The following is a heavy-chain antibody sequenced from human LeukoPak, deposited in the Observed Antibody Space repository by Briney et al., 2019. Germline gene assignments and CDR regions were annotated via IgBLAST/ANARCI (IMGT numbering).Heavy chain of an antibody. J-gene: IGHJ4*01. CDR1: GFTFSNAW. CDR3: TTHSVTVTGTHF. CDR2: IKSKTDGGTS. D-gene: IGHD2-8*02. Sequence: GGSLRLSCAASGFTFSNAWMSWVRQAPGKGLEWVGRIKSKTDGGTSDYAAPVKGRFIISRDDSKNTLYLQMSSLKPEDAAMYYCTTHSVTVTGTHFWGQGALVTVSS. V-gene: IGHV3-15*01.